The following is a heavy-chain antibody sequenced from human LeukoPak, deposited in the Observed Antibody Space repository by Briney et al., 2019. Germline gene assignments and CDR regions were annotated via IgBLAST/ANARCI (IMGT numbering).Heavy chain of an antibody. CDR1: GGTFSSYA. CDR2: IIPIFGTA. Sequence: SVKVSCKASGGTFSSYAISWVRQAPGQGLEWMGGIIPIFGTANYAQKFQGRVTMTRDTSTSTVYMELSSLRSEDTAVYYCARDLSGCPSDYWGQGTLVTVSS. V-gene: IGHV1-69*05. CDR3: ARDLSGCPSDY. J-gene: IGHJ4*02. D-gene: IGHD6-19*01.